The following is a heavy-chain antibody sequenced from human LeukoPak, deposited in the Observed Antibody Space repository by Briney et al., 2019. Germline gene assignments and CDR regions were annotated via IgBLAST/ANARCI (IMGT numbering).Heavy chain of an antibody. V-gene: IGHV3-13*01. CDR1: GFTFSSYD. D-gene: IGHD6-19*01. CDR3: ARAVAGVHWLDP. J-gene: IGHJ5*02. CDR2: IDTAGDT. Sequence: GGSLRLSCAASGFTFSSYDLHWVRQGTGKGLEWVSGIDTAGDTYYPDSVKGRFTMSRKNGKNSLYLQMNSLRAGDTAVYYCARAVAGVHWLDPWGQGTLVTVSS.